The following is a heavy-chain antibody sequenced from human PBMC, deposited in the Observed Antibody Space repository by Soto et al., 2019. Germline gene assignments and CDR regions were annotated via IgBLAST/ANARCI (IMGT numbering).Heavy chain of an antibody. Sequence: EVQLLESGGGLVQPGGSLRLSCAASGFTFSSYAMSWVRQAPGKGLEWVSVISGSGDSTYYADSVRGRFTISRDNSKNTLYLQMNSLIAEDTAVYYCAKERDGAAAGTTKFYGMDVWGQGTTVTVS. CDR2: ISGSGDST. D-gene: IGHD6-13*01. J-gene: IGHJ6*02. CDR1: GFTFSSYA. CDR3: AKERDGAAAGTTKFYGMDV. V-gene: IGHV3-23*01.